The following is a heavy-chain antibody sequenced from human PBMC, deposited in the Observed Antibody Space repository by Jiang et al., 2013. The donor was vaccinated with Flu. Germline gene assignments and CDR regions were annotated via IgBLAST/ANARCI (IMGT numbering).Heavy chain of an antibody. J-gene: IGHJ4*02. Sequence: GLVKPSETLSLTCTVSGGSISTYYWSWVRQPPGKGLEWIGHTYYSGSTNYNPSLKSRVTISVDRSKNQFSLRPNSVTAADTAVYYCARSYSSNGWYLFDYWGQGTLVTVSS. D-gene: IGHD6-19*01. CDR2: TYYSGST. CDR1: GGSISTYY. V-gene: IGHV4-59*01. CDR3: ARSYSSNGWYLFDY.